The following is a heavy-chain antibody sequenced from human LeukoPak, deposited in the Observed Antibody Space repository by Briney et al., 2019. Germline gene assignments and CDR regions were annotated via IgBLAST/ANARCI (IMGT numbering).Heavy chain of an antibody. J-gene: IGHJ4*02. Sequence: MSSETLSLTCTVSGGSISSSSYYWGWIRQPPGKGLEWIGSIYYSGSTYYNPSLKSRVTISVDTSKNQFSLKLSSVTAADTAVYYCARARSIRLLPYYFDYWGQGTLVTVSS. CDR3: ARARSIRLLPYYFDY. V-gene: IGHV4-39*07. CDR1: GGSISSSSYY. CDR2: IYYSGST. D-gene: IGHD2-15*01.